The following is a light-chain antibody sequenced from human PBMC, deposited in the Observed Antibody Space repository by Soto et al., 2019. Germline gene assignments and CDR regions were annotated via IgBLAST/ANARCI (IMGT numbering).Light chain of an antibody. J-gene: IGKJ1*01. CDR2: AAS. V-gene: IGKV3-20*01. CDR1: QSVGGSY. Sequence: EIVLTQSPGTLSLSPGERATLSCRASQSVGGSYLAWYQQKPGQAPRLLIYAASSRATGIPDRFSGSGSGTDFTLTISRLEPEDFAMYYCQQYGSSPWTFGQGTRVAIK. CDR3: QQYGSSPWT.